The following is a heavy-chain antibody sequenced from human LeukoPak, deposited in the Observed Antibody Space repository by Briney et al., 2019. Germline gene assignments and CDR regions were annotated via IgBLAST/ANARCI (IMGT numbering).Heavy chain of an antibody. D-gene: IGHD4-23*01. J-gene: IGHJ4*02. Sequence: GGSLRLSCAASGFTFEDYAMHWVRQAPGKGLEWVSGISWNSGSIAYADSVKGRFTISRDNSKNTLYLQMNSLRAEDTAVYYCARGPYAGNSPLDYWGQGTLVTVSS. CDR3: ARGPYAGNSPLDY. CDR1: GFTFEDYA. CDR2: ISWNSGSI. V-gene: IGHV3-9*01.